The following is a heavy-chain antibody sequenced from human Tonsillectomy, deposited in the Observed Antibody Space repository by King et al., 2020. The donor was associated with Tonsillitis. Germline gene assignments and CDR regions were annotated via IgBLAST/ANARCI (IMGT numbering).Heavy chain of an antibody. D-gene: IGHD3-9*01. CDR3: AKDWYSDILTGYSPEPYFDF. Sequence: VQLVESGGGLVQPGGSLRLSCAASGFTFSSYAMSWVRQAPGKGLEWVSVIYSGGSSTYYADSVKGRFTISRDNSKNTLYLQMNSLRAEDTAVYYCAKDWYSDILTGYSPEPYFDFWGQGPLFTVSS. CDR1: GFTFSSYA. V-gene: IGHV3-23*03. J-gene: IGHJ4*02. CDR2: IYSGGSST.